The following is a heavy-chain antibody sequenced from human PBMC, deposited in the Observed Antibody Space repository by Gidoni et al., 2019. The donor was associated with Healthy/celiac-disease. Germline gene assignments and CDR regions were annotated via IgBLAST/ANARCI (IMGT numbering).Heavy chain of an antibody. D-gene: IGHD6-19*01. CDR1: GFTFDDYA. V-gene: IGHV3-9*01. CDR3: AKGVVYSSGWDYFDY. J-gene: IGHJ4*02. CDR2: SSWNSGSI. Sequence: EVQLVESGGGLVQPGRSLRLSCAASGFTFDDYAMHWVRQAPGKGLVWFSGSSWNSGSIGYADSVKGRFTISSDNAKNSLYLQVNSLRAEDTALYYCAKGVVYSSGWDYFDYWGQGTLVTVSS.